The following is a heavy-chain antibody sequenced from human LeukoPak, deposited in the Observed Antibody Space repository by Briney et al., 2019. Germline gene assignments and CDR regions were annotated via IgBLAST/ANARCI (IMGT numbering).Heavy chain of an antibody. CDR2: ISGSGGST. V-gene: IGHV3-23*01. D-gene: IGHD5-12*01. Sequence: GGSLRLSCAASGFTFSSYAMSWVRQAPGKGLEWVSAISGSGGSTYYADSVKGRFTISRDSPKNTLYLQMNSLRAEDSAVYYCARDAEGYEDWGQGTLVIVSS. J-gene: IGHJ4*02. CDR3: ARDAEGYED. CDR1: GFTFSSYA.